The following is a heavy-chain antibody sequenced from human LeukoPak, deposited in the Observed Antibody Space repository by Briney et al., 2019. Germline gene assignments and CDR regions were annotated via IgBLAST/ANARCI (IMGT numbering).Heavy chain of an antibody. Sequence: SETLSLTCTVSGGSISSYYWSWIRQPPGKGLEWIGYIYYSGSTNYNPSLKSRVTISVDTSKNQFSLKLSSVTAADTAVYYCARDSSGWAGYMDVWGKGTTVTVSS. D-gene: IGHD6-19*01. CDR2: IYYSGST. J-gene: IGHJ6*03. V-gene: IGHV4-59*01. CDR1: GGSISSYY. CDR3: ARDSSGWAGYMDV.